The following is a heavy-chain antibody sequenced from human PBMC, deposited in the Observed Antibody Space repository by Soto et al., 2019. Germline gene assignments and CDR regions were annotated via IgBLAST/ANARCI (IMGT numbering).Heavy chain of an antibody. V-gene: IGHV4-61*09. D-gene: IGHD1-26*01. CDR3: ATIVGANDY. CDR1: GGSISSGHYP. Sequence: LSLTCSVSGGSISSGHYPWTWLRQPAGKGLEWIGHIYSSGSANYNPSLKSRVSMSVDTSKNQFSLKLNSVTAADTAVYYCATIVGANDYWGQGALVTVSS. J-gene: IGHJ4*02. CDR2: IYSSGSA.